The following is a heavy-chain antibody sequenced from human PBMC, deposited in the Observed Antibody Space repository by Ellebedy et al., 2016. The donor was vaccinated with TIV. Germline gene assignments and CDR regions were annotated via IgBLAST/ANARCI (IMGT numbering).Heavy chain of an antibody. CDR3: ARGNLLGSWYVNHFDN. D-gene: IGHD6-13*01. Sequence: AASVKVSCKASGYTFTSYGISWVRQAPGQGLEWMGSINPKSGAAKYAERFQGRITMTSDTSMNTAYMGLSSLRSDDTAVYFCARGNLLGSWYVNHFDNWGQGSLLTVSS. CDR1: GYTFTSYG. CDR2: INPKSGAA. J-gene: IGHJ4*02. V-gene: IGHV1-2*02.